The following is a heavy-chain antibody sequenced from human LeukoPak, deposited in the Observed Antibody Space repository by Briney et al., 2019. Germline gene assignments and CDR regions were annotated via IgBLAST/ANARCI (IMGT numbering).Heavy chain of an antibody. V-gene: IGHV3-21*01. D-gene: IGHD3-10*01. CDR3: AREGGLLWFGEFNY. J-gene: IGHJ4*02. Sequence: SVKGRFTISRDNAKNSLYLQMNSLRAEDTAVYYRAREGGLLWFGEFNYWGQGTLVTVSS.